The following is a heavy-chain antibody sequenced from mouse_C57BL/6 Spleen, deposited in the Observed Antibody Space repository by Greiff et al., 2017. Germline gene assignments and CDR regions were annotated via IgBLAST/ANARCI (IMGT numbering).Heavy chain of an antibody. Sequence: QVTLKESGPGILQPSQTLSLPCSFSGFSLSTFGMGVGWIRQPSGKGLVWLAHIWWDDDKYYNPALKSRLTITKDTSKNQIFLKIANVATADTATDYCARTQLGRDWYFDVWGTGTTVTVSS. J-gene: IGHJ1*03. CDR1: GFSLSTFGMG. D-gene: IGHD4-1*02. CDR2: IWWDDDK. V-gene: IGHV8-8*01. CDR3: ARTQLGRDWYFDV.